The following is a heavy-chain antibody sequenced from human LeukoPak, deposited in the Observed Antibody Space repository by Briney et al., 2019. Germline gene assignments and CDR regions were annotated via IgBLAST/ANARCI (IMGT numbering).Heavy chain of an antibody. CDR2: IYHSGST. D-gene: IGHD3-3*01. J-gene: IGHJ5*02. CDR3: ARNSYDFWSGYSHYNWFDP. V-gene: IGHV4-4*02. Sequence: SETLSLTCAVSGGFISSSNWWSWVRQPPGKGLEWIGEIYHSGSTNYNPSLKSRVTISVDKSKNQFSLKLSSVTAADTAVYYCARNSYDFWSGYSHYNWFDPWGQGTLVTVSS. CDR1: GGFISSSNW.